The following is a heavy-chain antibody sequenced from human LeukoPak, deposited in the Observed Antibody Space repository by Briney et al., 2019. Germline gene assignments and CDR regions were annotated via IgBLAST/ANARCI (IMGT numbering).Heavy chain of an antibody. Sequence: PSQTLSLTCTVSGGSISSGSYYWSWIRQPAGKGLEWIGRICTSGSTNYNPSLKSRVTISVDTSKNQFSLKLSSVTAADTAVYYCARVGYCSSTSCYNMDVWGKGTTVTVSS. CDR2: ICTSGST. D-gene: IGHD2-2*02. CDR1: GGSISSGSYY. J-gene: IGHJ6*03. CDR3: ARVGYCSSTSCYNMDV. V-gene: IGHV4-61*02.